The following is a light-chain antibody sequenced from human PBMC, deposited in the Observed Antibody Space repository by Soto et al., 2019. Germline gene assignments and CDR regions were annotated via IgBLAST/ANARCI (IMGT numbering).Light chain of an antibody. V-gene: IGKV1-39*01. CDR1: QTVNNN. Sequence: MTQAPATLSVSPGEGATLSCRASQTVNNNVAWYQQTPGTAPKLLIYDASSLQSGVPSRFRGSGSGTDFTLTITSLQPEDFATYYCQQSYTTPLTFGGGTKVDIK. CDR2: DAS. J-gene: IGKJ4*01. CDR3: QQSYTTPLT.